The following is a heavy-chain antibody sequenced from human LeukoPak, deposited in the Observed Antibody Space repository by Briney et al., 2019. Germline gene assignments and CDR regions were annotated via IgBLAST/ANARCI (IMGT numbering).Heavy chain of an antibody. CDR1: GFTFSSYG. D-gene: IGHD3-22*01. Sequence: GGSLRLSCAASGFTFSSYGMHWDRQAPGKGLEWVAVISYDGSNKYYADSVKGRFTISRDNSKNTLYLQMNSLRAEDTAVYYCARAESSGYLYYFDYWGQGTLVTVSS. V-gene: IGHV3-30*03. CDR2: ISYDGSNK. CDR3: ARAESSGYLYYFDY. J-gene: IGHJ4*02.